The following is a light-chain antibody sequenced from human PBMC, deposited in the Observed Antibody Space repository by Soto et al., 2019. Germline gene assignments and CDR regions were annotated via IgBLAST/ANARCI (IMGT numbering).Light chain of an antibody. CDR3: QQANSFPWT. CDR1: QGINSW. J-gene: IGKJ1*01. CDR2: AAS. V-gene: IGKV1-12*01. Sequence: DIQMTQSPSSVSASVGDRVTMTCRASQGINSWLAWYQQKPGKAPKLLIYAASNLQSGVPSRFSGSGSGTDFTLNISSLQPEDFATYYCQQANSFPWTFGQGTKVEIK.